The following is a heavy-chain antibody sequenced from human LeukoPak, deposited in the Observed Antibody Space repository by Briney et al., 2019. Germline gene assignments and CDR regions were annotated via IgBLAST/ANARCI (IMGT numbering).Heavy chain of an antibody. CDR3: MRRFDSYSRNN. CDR2: ISDSGTTR. D-gene: IGHD2-21*01. J-gene: IGHJ4*02. V-gene: IGHV3-48*01. Sequence: GGSLRLSCAASGFTFCSYGMYWVSQTPGKGLEWVSFISDSGTTRKYADSVEGRFSISRDNAKNSPYLQMNSLRAEDTAMSYCMRRFDSYSRNNWGQGTLVTVSS. CDR1: GFTFCSYG.